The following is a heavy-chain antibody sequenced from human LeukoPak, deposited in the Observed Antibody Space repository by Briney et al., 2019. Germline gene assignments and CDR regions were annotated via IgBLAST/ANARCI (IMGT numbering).Heavy chain of an antibody. V-gene: IGHV3-48*03. CDR1: GFTFSSYE. J-gene: IGHJ4*02. CDR3: AKGAYCSGGNCYLGDLDY. Sequence: GGSLRLSCAASGFTFSSYEMNWVRQAPGKGLEWVSYISSSGSTRYYADSVKGRLTISRDNAKNSLYLQMNSLRVEDTAVYYCAKGAYCSGGNCYLGDLDYWGQGTLVTVSS. D-gene: IGHD2-15*01. CDR2: ISSSGSTR.